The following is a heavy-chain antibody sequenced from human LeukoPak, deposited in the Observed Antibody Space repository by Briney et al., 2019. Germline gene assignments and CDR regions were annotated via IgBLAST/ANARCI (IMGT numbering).Heavy chain of an antibody. J-gene: IGHJ4*02. Sequence: PGGSLKLSCAASGFTFSSYAMSWVRQAPGQGLEWVSAIIGSGGSTYYADSVKGRFTISRDNSKNTLYLQMNSLRAEDTAVYYCAKDRGYYDFWSGYYLGNYFDYWGQGTLVTVSS. CDR3: AKDRGYYDFWSGYYLGNYFDY. CDR2: IIGSGGST. CDR1: GFTFSSYA. V-gene: IGHV3-23*01. D-gene: IGHD3-3*01.